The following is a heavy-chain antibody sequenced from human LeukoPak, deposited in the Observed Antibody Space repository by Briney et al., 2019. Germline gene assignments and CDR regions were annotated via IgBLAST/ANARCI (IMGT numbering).Heavy chain of an antibody. CDR1: GDTFSSYA. Sequence: ASVKVSCKASGDTFSSYAISWVRQAPGQGLEWMGIINPSGGSTSYAQKFQGRVTMTRDTSTSTVYMELSSLRSEDTAVYYCAREPRANKYTMIVGQDWFDPWGQGTLVTVSS. CDR2: INPSGGST. V-gene: IGHV1-46*01. CDR3: AREPRANKYTMIVGQDWFDP. D-gene: IGHD3-22*01. J-gene: IGHJ5*02.